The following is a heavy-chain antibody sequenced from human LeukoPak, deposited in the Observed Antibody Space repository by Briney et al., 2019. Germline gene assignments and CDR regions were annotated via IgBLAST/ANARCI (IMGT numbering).Heavy chain of an antibody. V-gene: IGHV5-51*01. CDR3: ARFFGYCDGDWYGDV. J-gene: IGHJ6*04. CDR1: GYSFTSYW. D-gene: IGHD2-21*02. CDR2: IYPGDSDT. Sequence: GESLKISGKGSGYSFTSYWIGWVRQMPGKGLEWMVIIYPGDSDTRYSPSFQGQVTISADKSISTAYLQWSSLKASDTAMYYCARFFGYCDGDWYGDVWGKGTTVTVSS.